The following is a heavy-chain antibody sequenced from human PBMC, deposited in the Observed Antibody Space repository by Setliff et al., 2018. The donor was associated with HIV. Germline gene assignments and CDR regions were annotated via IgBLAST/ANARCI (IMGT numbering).Heavy chain of an antibody. CDR3: ARDRGVYCRSTNCYSPVDAFDI. J-gene: IGHJ3*02. CDR1: GYTLTSYG. V-gene: IGHV1-18*01. Sequence: GASVKVSCKASGYTLTSYGISWVRQAPGQGLEWMGWISAYNGNTNYAQKVRGRVTMTTDTSTSTAYMELRSLRSDDTAVYYCARDRGVYCRSTNCYSPVDAFDIWGQGTMVT. D-gene: IGHD2-2*01. CDR2: ISAYNGNT.